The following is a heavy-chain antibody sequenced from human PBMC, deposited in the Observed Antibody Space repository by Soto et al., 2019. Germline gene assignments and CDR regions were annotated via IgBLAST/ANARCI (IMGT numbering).Heavy chain of an antibody. Sequence: GGSLRLSCAASGFTFSSYSMNWVRQAPGKGLEWVSYISSSSSTIYYADSVKGRFTISRDNAKNSLYLQMNSLRAEDTAVYYCARVSMVRGVMREYYFDYWGQGTLVTVSS. CDR3: ARVSMVRGVMREYYFDY. D-gene: IGHD3-10*01. J-gene: IGHJ4*02. V-gene: IGHV3-48*01. CDR1: GFTFSSYS. CDR2: ISSSSSTI.